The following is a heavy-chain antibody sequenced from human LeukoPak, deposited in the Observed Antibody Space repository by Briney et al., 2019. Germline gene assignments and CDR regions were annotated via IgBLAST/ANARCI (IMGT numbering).Heavy chain of an antibody. Sequence: ASVKVSCKVSGYTLTELSMHWVRPAPGRGLEWMGGFDPEDGETIYAQKFQGRVTMTEDTSTDTAYMEPSSLRSEDTAVYYCATLAAAGTLDAFDIWGQGTMVTVSS. CDR1: GYTLTELS. CDR3: ATLAAAGTLDAFDI. D-gene: IGHD6-13*01. V-gene: IGHV1-24*01. J-gene: IGHJ3*02. CDR2: FDPEDGET.